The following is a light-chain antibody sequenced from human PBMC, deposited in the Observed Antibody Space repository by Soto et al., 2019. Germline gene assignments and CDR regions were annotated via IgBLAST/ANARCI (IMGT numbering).Light chain of an antibody. J-gene: IGLJ2*01. CDR1: NSDVGGYNY. CDR2: DVS. Sequence: QSALTQPASVSGSPGQSITISCTGTNSDVGGYNYVSWYQQHPGKAPKLMIYDVSNRPSGVSSRFSGSKSGNTASLTISGLQAEDEADYYCSSYTSSSTLVFGGGTKLTVL. V-gene: IGLV2-14*01. CDR3: SSYTSSSTLV.